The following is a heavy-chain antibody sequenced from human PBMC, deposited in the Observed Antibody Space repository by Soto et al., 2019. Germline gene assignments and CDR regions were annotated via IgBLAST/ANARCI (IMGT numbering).Heavy chain of an antibody. V-gene: IGHV3-30*03. CDR3: XXXXXXXXXMXX. D-gene: IGHD6-19*01. CDR2: ISYDGSNK. Sequence: QVQLVESGGGVVQPGRSLRLSCAASGFTFSSYGMHWVRQAPGKGLEWVAVISYDGSNKYYADSVKGRFTISRDNSKNXLXXXXXXXRXXXTAVXXXXXXXXXXXXMXXWGQGTTVTVSS. CDR1: GFTFSSYG. J-gene: IGHJ6*02.